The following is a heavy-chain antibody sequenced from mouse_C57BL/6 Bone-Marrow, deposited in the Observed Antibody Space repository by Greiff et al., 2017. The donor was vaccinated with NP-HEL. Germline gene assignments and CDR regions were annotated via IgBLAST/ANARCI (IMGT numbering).Heavy chain of an antibody. CDR2: INPGSGGT. D-gene: IGHD2-4*01. CDR3: ARGGIYDDYAWFAY. Sequence: QVQLQQSGAELVRPGTSVKVSCKASGYAFTNYLIEWVKQRPGQGLEWIGVINPGSGGTNYNEKFKGKATLTADKSSSTAYMQLSSLTSEDSAVYFGARGGIYDDYAWFAYWGQGTLVTVSA. J-gene: IGHJ3*01. CDR1: GYAFTNYL. V-gene: IGHV1-54*01.